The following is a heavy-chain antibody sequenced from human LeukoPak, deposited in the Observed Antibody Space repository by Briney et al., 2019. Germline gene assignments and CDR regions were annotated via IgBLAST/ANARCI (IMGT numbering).Heavy chain of an antibody. V-gene: IGHV3-30-3*01. CDR3: ARAPVGLKADAFDV. D-gene: IGHD1-26*01. CDR1: GFAFSSYA. CDR2: ISYDGSNK. J-gene: IGHJ3*01. Sequence: GGSLRLSCAASGFAFSSYAMHWVRQAPGKGLEWVAVISYDGSNKYYADSVKGRFTISRDNSRNTLYLQMNSLRDEDTAVYYCARAPVGLKADAFDVWGQGTMVTVSS.